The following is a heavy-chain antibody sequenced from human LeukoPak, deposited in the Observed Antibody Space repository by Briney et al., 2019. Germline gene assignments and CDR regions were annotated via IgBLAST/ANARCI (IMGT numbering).Heavy chain of an antibody. V-gene: IGHV1-46*01. Sequence: RASVKVSCKASGYTFTSYYMHWVRQAPGQGLEWMGLINPSGGSTSYAQKFQGRVTMTRDMSTSTVYMELSSLRSEDTAVYYCARTSRYDFWSGYPPNYFDYWGQGTLVTVSS. CDR2: INPSGGST. D-gene: IGHD3-3*01. CDR1: GYTFTSYY. CDR3: ARTSRYDFWSGYPPNYFDY. J-gene: IGHJ4*02.